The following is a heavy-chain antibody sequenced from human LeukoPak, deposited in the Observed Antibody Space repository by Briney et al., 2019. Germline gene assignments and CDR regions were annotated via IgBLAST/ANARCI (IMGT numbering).Heavy chain of an antibody. Sequence: PGRSLRLSCAASGFTFSSYAMHWVRQAPGKGLEWVAVISYDGSNKYYADSVKGRFTISRDNSKNTLYLQMNSLRAEDTAVYYCAREHLSYYYYGSGSELWGQGTLVTVSS. V-gene: IGHV3-30-3*01. CDR2: ISYDGSNK. D-gene: IGHD3-10*01. CDR1: GFTFSSYA. CDR3: AREHLSYYYYGSGSEL. J-gene: IGHJ4*02.